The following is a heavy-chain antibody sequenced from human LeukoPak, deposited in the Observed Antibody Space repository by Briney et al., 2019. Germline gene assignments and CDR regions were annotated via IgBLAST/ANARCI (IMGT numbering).Heavy chain of an antibody. CDR3: AKAQGSGGSCYVVCGFDI. V-gene: IGHV3-23*01. D-gene: IGHD2-15*01. J-gene: IGHJ3*02. CDR2: ISGSGGST. CDR1: GFTFSRYD. Sequence: GGSLRLSCAASGFTFSRYDMSWVRQAPGKGLEWVSAISGSGGSTYYADSVKGRFTISRDNSKNTVYLQMNSLGAEDTAVYYCAKAQGSGGSCYVVCGFDIWGQGTMVTVSS.